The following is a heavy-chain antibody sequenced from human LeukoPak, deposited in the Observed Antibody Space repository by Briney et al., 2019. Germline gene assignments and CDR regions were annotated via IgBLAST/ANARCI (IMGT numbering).Heavy chain of an antibody. Sequence: ASVKVSYKASGYTFTNYGVSWVRQAPGQGLEWMGWISGYNGYTNYAQKFQFRVTMTTDTSTSTAYMELRSLTSDDTAVYYCARDKAVTTELTQYFHHWGQGTLVTVSS. D-gene: IGHD4-11*01. CDR2: ISGYNGYT. V-gene: IGHV1-18*01. CDR3: ARDKAVTTELTQYFHH. J-gene: IGHJ1*01. CDR1: GYTFTNYG.